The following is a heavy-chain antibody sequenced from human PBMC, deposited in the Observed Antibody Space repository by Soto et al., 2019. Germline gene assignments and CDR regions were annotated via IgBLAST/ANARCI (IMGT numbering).Heavy chain of an antibody. J-gene: IGHJ4*02. CDR3: ARTKITIFPSGCRYLDY. CDR1: GFTFTTYG. V-gene: IGHV3-23*01. D-gene: IGHD3-3*01. CDR2: ISDSGNSK. Sequence: LRLSCAASGFTFTTYGMNWVRQAPGKGLEWVSSISDSGNSKKYADSVKGRFTISRDTSKNTLYLQMISLRAEDTAVYYCARTKITIFPSGCRYLDYWGQGTPVTVSS.